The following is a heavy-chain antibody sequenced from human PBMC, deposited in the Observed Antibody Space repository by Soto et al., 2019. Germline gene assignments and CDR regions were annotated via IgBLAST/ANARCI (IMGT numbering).Heavy chain of an antibody. Sequence: GGSLRLSCAASGFTFSSYGMHWVRQAPGKGLEWVAVISYDGSNKYYADSVKGRFTISRDNSKNTLYLQMNSLRAEDTAVYYCAKEVAVAGIYYYGMDVWGQGTTVTVSS. CDR2: ISYDGSNK. V-gene: IGHV3-30*18. J-gene: IGHJ6*02. CDR3: AKEVAVAGIYYYGMDV. CDR1: GFTFSSYG. D-gene: IGHD6-19*01.